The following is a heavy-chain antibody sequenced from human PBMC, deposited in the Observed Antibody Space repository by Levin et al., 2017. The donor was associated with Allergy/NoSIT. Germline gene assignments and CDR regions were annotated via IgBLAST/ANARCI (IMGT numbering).Heavy chain of an antibody. D-gene: IGHD6-19*01. V-gene: IGHV3-30*04. J-gene: IGHJ4*02. CDR3: ARGRVAVAGTVRTVYYFDY. CDR2: ISYDGSNK. Sequence: PGGSLRLSCAASGFTFSSYAMHWVRQAPGKGLEWVAVISYDGSNKYYADSVKGRFTISRDNSKNTLYLQMNSLRAEDTAVYYCARGRVAVAGTVRTVYYFDYWGQGTLVTVSS. CDR1: GFTFSSYA.